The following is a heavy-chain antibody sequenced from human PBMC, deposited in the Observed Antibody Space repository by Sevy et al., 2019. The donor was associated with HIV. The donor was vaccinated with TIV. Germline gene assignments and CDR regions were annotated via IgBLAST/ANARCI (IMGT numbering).Heavy chain of an antibody. J-gene: IGHJ3*02. Sequence: GGCLRLSCAASGFTFNIYSINWVRQAPGKGLEWVSYIGGTTSDTQYADSVKGRFTISRDNAKNSLYLQMSSLRAEDTAVYYSSRDYSYAFDIWGQGILVTVSS. D-gene: IGHD2-15*01. CDR3: SRDYSYAFDI. CDR1: GFTFNIYS. CDR2: IGGTTSDT. V-gene: IGHV3-48*01.